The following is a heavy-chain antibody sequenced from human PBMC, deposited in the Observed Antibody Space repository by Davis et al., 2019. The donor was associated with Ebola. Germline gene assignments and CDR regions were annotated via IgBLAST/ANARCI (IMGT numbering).Heavy chain of an antibody. CDR3: ARRAGFQYYYGMDV. D-gene: IGHD3-10*01. CDR1: GGSISSYY. CDR2: IYYSGST. Sequence: MPSETLSLTCTVSGGSISSYYWSWIRQPPGKGLEWIGYIYYSGSTNYNPSLKNRVTISVDTSKNKFPLKLRTVTAAETAVYYCARRAGFQYYYGMDVWGKGTTVTVSS. V-gene: IGHV4-59*12. J-gene: IGHJ6*04.